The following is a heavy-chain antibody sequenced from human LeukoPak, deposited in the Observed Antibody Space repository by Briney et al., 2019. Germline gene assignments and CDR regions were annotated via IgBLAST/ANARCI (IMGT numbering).Heavy chain of an antibody. CDR1: AFTFSDYT. CDR2: IFGADKNTT. Sequence: GGSLRLSCSASAFTFSDYTMIWVRQAPGKGLEWVSIIFGADKNTTYYADSVKGRFTVSRDNSKNTLDLQMTDLRPEDTAIYYCAKRNTMVRGGPCFDYWGQGILVAVSS. V-gene: IGHV3-23*01. D-gene: IGHD3-10*01. J-gene: IGHJ4*02. CDR3: AKRNTMVRGGPCFDY.